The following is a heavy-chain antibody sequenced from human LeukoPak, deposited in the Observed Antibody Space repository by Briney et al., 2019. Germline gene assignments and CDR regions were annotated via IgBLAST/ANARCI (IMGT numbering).Heavy chain of an antibody. D-gene: IGHD6-13*01. J-gene: IGHJ6*03. CDR2: IYTSGTT. CDR3: ARVLRIAAAGYYYYYYMDV. CDR1: GGSISSGDYY. Sequence: PSQTLSLTCTVSGGSISSGDYYWNWIRQPAGKGLEWIGRIYTSGTTNYNPSLKSRVTISLDTSKNQFSLKLSSVTAADTAVYYCARVLRIAAAGYYYYYYMDVWGKGTTVTVSS. V-gene: IGHV4-61*02.